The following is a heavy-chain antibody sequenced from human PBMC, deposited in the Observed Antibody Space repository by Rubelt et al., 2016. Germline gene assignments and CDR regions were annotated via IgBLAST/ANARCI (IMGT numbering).Heavy chain of an antibody. CDR1: GGSISSYY. CDR2: VYYSGST. Sequence: QVQLQESGPGLVKPSETLSLTCAVSGGSISSYYWSWIRQPPGKGLEWIGYVYYSGSTNYNPSLKSRVTISVDTSKNHFSLKLSSVTAAATAVYYCVSSTVTNRYWYFDLWGRGTLVTVSS. CDR3: VSSTVTNRYWYFDL. V-gene: IGHV4-59*08. D-gene: IGHD4-17*01. J-gene: IGHJ2*01.